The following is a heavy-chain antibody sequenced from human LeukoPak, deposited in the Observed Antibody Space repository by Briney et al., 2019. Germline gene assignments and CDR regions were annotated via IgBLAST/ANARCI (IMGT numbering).Heavy chain of an antibody. V-gene: IGHV3-23*01. CDR2: FSGSGGIT. CDR1: GFTFISYA. J-gene: IGHJ4*02. D-gene: IGHD3-3*01. Sequence: GASLRLSCAASGFTFISYAMSWVRQAPGKGLEWVSAFSGSGGITHYADSVKGRFTMSRENSKNTVYLRMNSLRVEDTAVYYCAKEFLSGYRLTYFDYWGQGTLVTVSS. CDR3: AKEFLSGYRLTYFDY.